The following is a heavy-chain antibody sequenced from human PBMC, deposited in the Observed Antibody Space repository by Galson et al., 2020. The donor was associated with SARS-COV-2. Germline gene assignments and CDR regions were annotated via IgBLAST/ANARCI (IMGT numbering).Heavy chain of an antibody. D-gene: IGHD6-19*01. J-gene: IGHJ4*02. CDR2: IRGDGSET. CDR3: TREGWQGGY. V-gene: IGHV3-7*01. CDR1: GFSVSNNY. Sequence: GGSLRLSCAASGFSVSNNYMSWVRQAPGKGLEWVANIRGDGSETNYVDSVKGRFSISRDNDVDSLYLQMDSLRVEDTATYYCTREGWQGGYWGQGARVTVSS.